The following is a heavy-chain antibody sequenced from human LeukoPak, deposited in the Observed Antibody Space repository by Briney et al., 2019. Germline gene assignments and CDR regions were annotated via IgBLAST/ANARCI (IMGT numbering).Heavy chain of an antibody. J-gene: IGHJ4*02. CDR3: TTDPSITIFGVVIIDEN. Sequence: GGPLRLSCAASGFTFSGYAMNWVRQAPGKGLECVSLILASGRTTKYADSVKGRFTISRDNSKNTLYLQMNSLRAEDTAVYYCTTDPSITIFGVVIIDENWGQGTLVTVSS. D-gene: IGHD3-3*01. V-gene: IGHV3-23*01. CDR2: ILASGRTT. CDR1: GFTFSGYA.